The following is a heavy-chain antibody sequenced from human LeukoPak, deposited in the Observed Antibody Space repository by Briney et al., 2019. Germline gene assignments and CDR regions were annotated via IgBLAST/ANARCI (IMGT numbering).Heavy chain of an antibody. CDR2: IYPGDSDT. D-gene: IGHD3-22*01. J-gene: IGHJ3*01. CDR3: TRRSLLLGQSMARKDDAFDF. CDR1: GYSFTNYW. V-gene: IGHV5-51*01. Sequence: GESLKISCKGSGYSFTNYWIGWVRQMPGEGLEWMGIIYPGDSDTRYSPSFQGQVTLSADKSIRTAYLQWSSLKASDTAMYYCTRRSLLLGQSMARKDDAFDFWGQGTMVTVSS.